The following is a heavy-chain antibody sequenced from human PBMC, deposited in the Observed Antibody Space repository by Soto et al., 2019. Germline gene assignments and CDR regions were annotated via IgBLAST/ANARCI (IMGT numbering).Heavy chain of an antibody. D-gene: IGHD6-19*01. Sequence: TLSLTCTFSGGSISSGGYYWSWIRQHPGKGLEWIGYIYYSGSTYYNPSLKSRVTISVDTSKNQFSLKLSSVTAADTAVYYCAGGYSSVAFDVWGQGAMVTVSS. J-gene: IGHJ3*01. CDR2: IYYSGST. CDR1: GGSISSGGYY. CDR3: AGGYSSVAFDV. V-gene: IGHV4-31*03.